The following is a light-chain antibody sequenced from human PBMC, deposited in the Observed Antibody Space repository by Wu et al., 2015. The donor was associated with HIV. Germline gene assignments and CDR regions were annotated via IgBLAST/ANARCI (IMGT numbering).Light chain of an antibody. CDR3: QKYNTAPWT. Sequence: DIQMTQSPSSLSASLGDRVTITCRAGQSIDTYLNWYQQKPGKAPKLLIYAASSLQSGVPSRFSGSGSGTDFTLTISSLQPEDVATYYCQKYNTAPWTFGQGTKVEMK. J-gene: IGKJ1*01. CDR1: QSIDTY. CDR2: AAS. V-gene: IGKV1-39*01.